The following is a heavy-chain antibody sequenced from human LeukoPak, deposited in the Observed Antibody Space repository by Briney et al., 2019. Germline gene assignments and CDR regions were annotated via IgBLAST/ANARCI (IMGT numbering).Heavy chain of an antibody. CDR1: GFTFSSYS. J-gene: IGHJ4*02. V-gene: IGHV3-21*01. CDR3: ARDFALAARSFDY. Sequence: GGYLRLSCAASGFTFSSYSMNWVRQAPGKGLEWVSSISSSSSYIYYADSVKRRFTISRDNAKNSLYLQMNRLRAEDTAVYYSARDFALAARSFDYWGQGTLVTVSS. D-gene: IGHD6-6*01. CDR2: ISSSSSYI.